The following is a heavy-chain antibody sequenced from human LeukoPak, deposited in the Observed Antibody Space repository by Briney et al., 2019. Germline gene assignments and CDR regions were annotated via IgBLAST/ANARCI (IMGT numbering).Heavy chain of an antibody. CDR1: GFTSYTFT. D-gene: IGHD3-22*01. J-gene: IGHJ4*01. Sequence: GGSLRLSCVASGFTSYTFTMSCVRQAPGKGLEWVSVISGRGDSTYYADSVKGRFTISRDNSKNTLYLQMNSLRAEDTAVYYCAKDRGPNYYDSSGHDYWGQGTLVTVSS. CDR3: AKDRGPNYYDSSGHDY. V-gene: IGHV3-23*01. CDR2: ISGRGDST.